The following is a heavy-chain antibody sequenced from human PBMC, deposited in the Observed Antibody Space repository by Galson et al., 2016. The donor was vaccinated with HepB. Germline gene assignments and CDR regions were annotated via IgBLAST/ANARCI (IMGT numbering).Heavy chain of an antibody. D-gene: IGHD3/OR15-3a*01. J-gene: IGHJ6*02. Sequence: SLRLSCAASKFTFSSYWMTWVRQAPGKGLEWVANIKQDGREKYYVDSVKGRFTISRDNAKNSLYLQMNSLRAEDTAVYYCAKDWSTTTCVQGCLDVWGQGTTVTVSS. V-gene: IGHV3-7*03. CDR1: KFTFSSYW. CDR2: IKQDGREK. CDR3: AKDWSTTTCVQGCLDV.